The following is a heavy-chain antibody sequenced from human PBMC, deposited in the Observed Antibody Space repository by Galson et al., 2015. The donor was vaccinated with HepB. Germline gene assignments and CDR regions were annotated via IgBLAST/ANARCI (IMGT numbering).Heavy chain of an antibody. D-gene: IGHD3-22*01. Sequence: SVKVSCKASGYTFTSYGINWVRQAPGQGLEWMGWISAYNGNTNYAQKLQGRVTMTTDTSTSTAYMELRSLRSDDTAVYYCARQTYYYEGSGYYPPGDAFDIWGQGTMVTVSS. CDR2: ISAYNGNT. V-gene: IGHV1-18*04. CDR3: ARQTYYYEGSGYYPPGDAFDI. CDR1: GYTFTSYG. J-gene: IGHJ3*02.